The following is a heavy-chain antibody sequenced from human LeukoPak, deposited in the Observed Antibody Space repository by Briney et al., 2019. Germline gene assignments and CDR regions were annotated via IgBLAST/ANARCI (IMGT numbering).Heavy chain of an antibody. V-gene: IGHV4-38-2*02. CDR2: IYHSGST. Sequence: PSETLSLTCTVSGYSISSGYYWGWIRQPPGKGLEWIGSIYHSGSTYYNPSLKSRVTISVDTSKNQFSLKLSSVTAADTAVYYCARRPTVSNYFDYWGQGTLVTVSS. D-gene: IGHD4-17*01. J-gene: IGHJ4*02. CDR1: GYSISSGYY. CDR3: ARRPTVSNYFDY.